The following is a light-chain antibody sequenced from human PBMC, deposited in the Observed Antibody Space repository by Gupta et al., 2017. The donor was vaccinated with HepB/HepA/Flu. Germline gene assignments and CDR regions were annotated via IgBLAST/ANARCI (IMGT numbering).Light chain of an antibody. V-gene: IGKV3-15*01. CDR1: QSIGTN. CDR3: QQYHNWPPMT. CDR2: GAS. Sequence: TQSPATLSVSPGERATLSCRASQSIGTNVAWYQKKPGQGPRLLIYGASSRAIGVPFRFSGSGSGTEFTLTISSLQSEDLALYYCQQYHNWPPMTFGGGTRVEIK. J-gene: IGKJ4*01.